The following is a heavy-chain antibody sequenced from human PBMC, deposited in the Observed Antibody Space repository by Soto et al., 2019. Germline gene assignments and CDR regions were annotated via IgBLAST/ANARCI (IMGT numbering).Heavy chain of an antibody. V-gene: IGHV4-59*01. CDR1: GGSISSYY. CDR3: ARVRLYGSGSYYKRGMDV. J-gene: IGHJ6*02. D-gene: IGHD3-10*01. CDR2: IYYSGST. Sequence: SETLSLTCTVSGGSISSYYGSWIRQPPGKGLEWIGYIYYSGSTNYNPSLKSRVTISVDTSKNQFSLKLSSVTAADTAVYYCARVRLYGSGSYYKRGMDVWGQGTTVTVSS.